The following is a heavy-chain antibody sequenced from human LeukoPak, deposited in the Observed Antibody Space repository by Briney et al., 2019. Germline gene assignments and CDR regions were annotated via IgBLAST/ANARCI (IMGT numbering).Heavy chain of an antibody. CDR2: IYPGDSDT. V-gene: IGHV5-51*01. CDR1: GYVFTSYW. J-gene: IGHJ5*02. D-gene: IGHD1-7*01. Sequence: GESLKISCKGSGYVFTSYWIGWVRQMPGKGLEWMGIIYPGDSDTRYSPSFQGQVPISADKSISTAYLQWSSLKASDTAMYYCARSYNWNFWTGPFDPWGQGTLVTVSS. CDR3: ARSYNWNFWTGPFDP.